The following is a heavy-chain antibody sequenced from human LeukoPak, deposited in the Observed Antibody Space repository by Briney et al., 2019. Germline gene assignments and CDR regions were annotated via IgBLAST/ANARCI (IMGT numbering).Heavy chain of an antibody. V-gene: IGHV3-30*04. CDR3: ARDSVWQLDLSPDDAFDI. CDR2: ISYDGTNK. D-gene: IGHD1-7*01. Sequence: GGSLRLSCTASGFTFSRYSMHWVRQAPGKGLESVAVISYDGTNKYHADSVKGRFSISRDNSKNTQYLQMKSLRAEDTAVYYCARDSVWQLDLSPDDAFDIWGQGTMVTVSS. CDR1: GFTFSRYS. J-gene: IGHJ3*02.